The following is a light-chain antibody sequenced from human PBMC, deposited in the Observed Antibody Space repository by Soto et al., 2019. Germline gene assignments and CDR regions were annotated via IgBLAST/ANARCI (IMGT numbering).Light chain of an antibody. J-gene: IGKJ5*01. CDR3: QQYKSYSPIT. CDR1: QSVRSN. V-gene: IGKV3-15*01. CDR2: GAS. Sequence: ETVMTQSPATLPVSPGERATLSCRASQSVRSNLAWYQQKPGQAPRLLIYGASTRATGVPARFSGSGSGTEFTLTISSLQPDDFATYYWQQYKSYSPITFGQGTRLEIK.